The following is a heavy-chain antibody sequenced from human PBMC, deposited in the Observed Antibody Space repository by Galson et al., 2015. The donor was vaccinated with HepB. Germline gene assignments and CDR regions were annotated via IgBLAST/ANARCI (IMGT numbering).Heavy chain of an antibody. D-gene: IGHD1-1*01. Sequence: SLRLSCAVSGVTFSDTHMNWVRQTPATGLEWVALLKRKSHGGTAENAAPVKGRFTISGDDSTNTVYLQMNNLKSEDAAIYYCTTEERSTFESWGQGTLVTVSS. CDR2: LKRKSHGGTA. CDR3: TTEERSTFES. V-gene: IGHV3-15*07. J-gene: IGHJ4*02. CDR1: GVTFSDTH.